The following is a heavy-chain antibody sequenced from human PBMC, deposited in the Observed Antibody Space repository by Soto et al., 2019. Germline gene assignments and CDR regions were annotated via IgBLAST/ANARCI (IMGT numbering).Heavy chain of an antibody. D-gene: IGHD3-22*01. CDR3: ARTMIVVVINGVYFDY. CDR2: IYYSGST. V-gene: IGHV4-31*03. Sequence: QVQLQESGPGLVKPSQTLSLTCTVSGGSISSGGYYWSWIRQHPGKGLEWIGYIYYSGSTYYNPSLKSRVTISVHTSKNQFSLKLSSVTAADTAVYYCARTMIVVVINGVYFDYWGQGTLVTVSS. J-gene: IGHJ4*02. CDR1: GGSISSGGYY.